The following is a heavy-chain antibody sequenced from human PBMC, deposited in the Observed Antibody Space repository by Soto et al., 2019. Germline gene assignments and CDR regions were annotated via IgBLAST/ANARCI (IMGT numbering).Heavy chain of an antibody. CDR2: IIPIFGTA. Sequence: QVQLVQSGAEVKKPGSSVKVSCKASGGTFSSYAISWVRQAPGQGLEWMGGIIPIFGTANYAQKFQGRVTITADESTSTAYMERSSLRSEDTAVYYCARRASYDLPWWFDPWGQGTLVTVSS. CDR1: GGTFSSYA. D-gene: IGHD3-3*01. CDR3: ARRASYDLPWWFDP. V-gene: IGHV1-69*12. J-gene: IGHJ5*02.